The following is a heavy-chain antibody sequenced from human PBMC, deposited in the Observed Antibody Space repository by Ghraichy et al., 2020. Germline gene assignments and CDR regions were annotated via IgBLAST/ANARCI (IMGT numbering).Heavy chain of an antibody. CDR1: GFTFSSYA. J-gene: IGHJ6*02. Sequence: GGSLRLSCAASGFTFSSYAMSWVRQAPGKGLEWVSAISGSGGSTYYADSVKGRFTISRDNAKNSLYLQMNSLRDEDTAVYYCARSSLVVVRLGYYGMDVWGQGTTVTVSS. D-gene: IGHD3-22*01. CDR3: ARSSLVVVRLGYYGMDV. V-gene: IGHV3-23*01. CDR2: ISGSGGST.